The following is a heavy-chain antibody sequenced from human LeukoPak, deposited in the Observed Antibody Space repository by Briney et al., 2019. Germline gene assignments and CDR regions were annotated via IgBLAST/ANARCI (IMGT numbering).Heavy chain of an antibody. J-gene: IGHJ4*02. CDR2: IYYSGST. Sequence: SETLSLTCTVSGGSISSYYWGWIRQPPGKGLEWIGSIYYSGSTYYNPSLKSRVTISVDTSKNQFSLKLSSVTAADTAVYYCARLNTANGQYDYWGQGTLVTVSS. D-gene: IGHD5-18*01. CDR3: ARLNTANGQYDY. V-gene: IGHV4-39*01. CDR1: GGSISSYY.